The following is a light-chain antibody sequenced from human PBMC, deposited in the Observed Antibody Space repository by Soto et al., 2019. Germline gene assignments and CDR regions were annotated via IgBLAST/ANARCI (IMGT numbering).Light chain of an antibody. CDR1: SSDVGAYNY. Sequence: QSVLSQPASVSGSPGQSITISCGGTSSDVGAYNYVSWYQHHPGKAPKLMVYEVNKRPSGVPDRFSGSKSGNTASLTVSGLQAEDEADYYCTSHAGTINFPYIFGTGTKVTVL. J-gene: IGLJ1*01. CDR3: TSHAGTINFPYI. CDR2: EVN. V-gene: IGLV2-8*01.